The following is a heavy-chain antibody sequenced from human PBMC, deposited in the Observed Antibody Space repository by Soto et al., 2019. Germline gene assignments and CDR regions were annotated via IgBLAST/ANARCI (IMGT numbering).Heavy chain of an antibody. Sequence: QVQLVQSGAEVKKPGSSVKVSCKASEGTFSCYTISWVRHAPGQGLEWMGRIIPILGIANYAQKFQGRVTITADKSTSTAYMELSSLRSEDTAVHYCARLMKDFGKQYSFDYWGQGTLVTVSS. J-gene: IGHJ4*02. CDR2: IIPILGIA. CDR1: EGTFSCYT. D-gene: IGHD3-16*01. CDR3: ARLMKDFGKQYSFDY. V-gene: IGHV1-69*02.